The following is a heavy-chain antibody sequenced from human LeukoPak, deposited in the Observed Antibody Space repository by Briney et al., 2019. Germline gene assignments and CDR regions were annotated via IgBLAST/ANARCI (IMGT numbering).Heavy chain of an antibody. CDR2: IYSGGST. D-gene: IGHD3-22*01. Sequence: PGGSLRLSCAASGFTVSSNYMSWVRQAPGKGLEWVSVIYSGGSTYYADSVKGRFTISRDNSKSTLYLQMNSLRAEDTAVYYCARGSPYYYDSSGYQPYYYYMDVWGKGTTVTVSS. CDR3: ARGSPYYYDSSGYQPYYYYMDV. J-gene: IGHJ6*03. V-gene: IGHV3-53*01. CDR1: GFTVSSNY.